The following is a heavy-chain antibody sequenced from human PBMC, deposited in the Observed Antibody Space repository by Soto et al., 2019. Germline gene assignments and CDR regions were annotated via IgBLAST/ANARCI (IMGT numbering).Heavy chain of an antibody. V-gene: IGHV1-8*01. Sequence: GASVKVSCKASGYTCTSYDINWVRQATGQGLEWMGWMNPNSGNTGYAQKFQGRVTMTRNTSIITAYMELSSLRSEDTAVYYCARGYYAFWSGPPAVGYWGQGTLVTVSS. J-gene: IGHJ4*02. CDR1: GYTCTSYD. D-gene: IGHD3-3*01. CDR3: ARGYYAFWSGPPAVGY. CDR2: MNPNSGNT.